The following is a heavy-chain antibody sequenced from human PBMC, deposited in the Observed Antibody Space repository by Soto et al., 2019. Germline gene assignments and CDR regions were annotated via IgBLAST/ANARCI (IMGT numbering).Heavy chain of an antibody. V-gene: IGHV3-53*01. CDR2: LHVEGNT. D-gene: IGHD5-12*01. J-gene: IGHJ4*02. CDR1: GLIVRNNH. CDR3: ARDWRFTGYERWDY. Sequence: DVQLVESGGGLIQPGGSLRLSCAASGLIVRNNHMSWVRQAPGKGLEWVSLLHVEGNTYYADSVKGRFTISRDNSKNKLFLQMNSLRADDTAVYSCARDWRFTGYERWDYWGQGNLVTVSS.